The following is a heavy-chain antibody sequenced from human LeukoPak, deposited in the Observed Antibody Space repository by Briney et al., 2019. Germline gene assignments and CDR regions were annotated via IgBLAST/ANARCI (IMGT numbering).Heavy chain of an antibody. CDR1: GYSFTSYW. V-gene: IGHV5-51*01. D-gene: IGHD3-10*01. CDR3: ARRLTMVRGVLGGPFDY. J-gene: IGHJ4*02. CDR2: IYPGDSDT. Sequence: GESLKISCKGSGYSFTSYWIGWARPMPGEGLEWMGIIYPGDSDTRYSPSFQGQVTISAVQAISTACLQWSSLKASDTAMYYCARRLTMVRGVLGGPFDYWGQGTLVTVSS.